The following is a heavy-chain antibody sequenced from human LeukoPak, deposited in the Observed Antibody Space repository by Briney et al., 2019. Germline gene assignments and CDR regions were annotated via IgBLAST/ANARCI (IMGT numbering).Heavy chain of an antibody. CDR1: GFTFSSFG. CDR3: ARDMTYYYGMDV. V-gene: IGHV3-33*01. CDR2: IWSDGNNK. J-gene: IGHJ6*02. Sequence: QPGRSLRPSCAASGFTFSSFGMHWVRQAPGKGLEWVAVIWSDGNNKYYADSVKGRFTISRDNSKNTLYLQMNSLRAEDTAVYYCARDMTYYYGMDVWGQGTTVTVSS. D-gene: IGHD3-16*01.